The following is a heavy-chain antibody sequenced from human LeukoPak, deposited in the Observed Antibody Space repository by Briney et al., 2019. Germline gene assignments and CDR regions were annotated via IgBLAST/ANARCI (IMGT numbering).Heavy chain of an antibody. J-gene: IGHJ4*02. CDR3: AKDPDASTTFDY. V-gene: IGHV3-23*01. Sequence: PGGSLRLSCAASGFTFSSHAMSWVRQAPGKGLEWVSAISGSGGSTYYADSVKGRFTISRDNSKNTLYLQMNSLRAEDTAVYYCAKDPDASTTFDYWGQGTLVTVSS. D-gene: IGHD4-17*01. CDR2: ISGSGGST. CDR1: GFTFSSHA.